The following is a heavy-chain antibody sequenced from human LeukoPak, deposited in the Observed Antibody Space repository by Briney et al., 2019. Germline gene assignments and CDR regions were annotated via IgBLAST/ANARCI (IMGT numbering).Heavy chain of an antibody. J-gene: IGHJ6*02. CDR3: AREGTIAVDRKDYYYYGMDV. Sequence: GGSLRLSCAASGFTFSSYSMNWVRQAPGKGLEWVSYISSSSSTIYYADSVKGRFTISRDNAKNSLYLQMNSLRAEDTAVYYCAREGTIAVDRKDYYYYGMDVWGQGTTVTVSS. CDR1: GFTFSSYS. CDR2: ISSSSSTI. V-gene: IGHV3-48*04. D-gene: IGHD6-19*01.